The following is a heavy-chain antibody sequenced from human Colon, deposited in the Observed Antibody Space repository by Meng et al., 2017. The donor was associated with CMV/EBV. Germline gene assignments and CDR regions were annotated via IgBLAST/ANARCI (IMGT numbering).Heavy chain of an antibody. CDR3: VKTGTAWQFDF. CDR1: GFTFSNYA. Sequence: VVSWGGVGRVGGSLRLSGEASGFTFSNYAMHWVRQAPGKGLEWVAFIWFDGSSKDYADSVKGRFTISRDNSMNRLYLQVNSLRSEDTAVYYCVKTGTAWQFDFWGQGTLVTVSS. CDR2: IWFDGSSK. V-gene: IGHV3-30*02. J-gene: IGHJ4*02. D-gene: IGHD2-21*02.